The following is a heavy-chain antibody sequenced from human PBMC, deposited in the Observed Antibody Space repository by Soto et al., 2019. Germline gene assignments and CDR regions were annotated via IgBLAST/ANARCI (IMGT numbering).Heavy chain of an antibody. Sequence: QVQLQESGPGLVKPSETLSLTCTVSGGSIRRYYWSWIRQPPGKGLEWIGYISNSGSTNYNPSLKSRVTITVDTSKYQFSLKLSAVTAANRAVYYCAWLIPVAGTSDWFDPWGQGTLVTVS. CDR3: AWLIPVAGTSDWFDP. D-gene: IGHD6-19*01. J-gene: IGHJ5*02. V-gene: IGHV4-59*01. CDR2: ISNSGST. CDR1: GGSIRRYY.